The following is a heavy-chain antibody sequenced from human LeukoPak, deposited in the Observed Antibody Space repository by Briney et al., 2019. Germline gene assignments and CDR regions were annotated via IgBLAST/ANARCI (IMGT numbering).Heavy chain of an antibody. CDR2: IPYDGSNK. V-gene: IGHV3-30-3*01. J-gene: IGHJ4*02. CDR3: ATGGKITVIVVADY. CDR1: GFTFSSYA. D-gene: IGHD3-22*01. Sequence: GGSLRLSCAASGFTFSSYAMHWVRQAPGKGLEWVAVIPYDGSNKYYADSVKGRFTISRDNSKNTLYLQMNSLRAEDTAVYYCATGGKITVIVVADYWGQGTLVTVSS.